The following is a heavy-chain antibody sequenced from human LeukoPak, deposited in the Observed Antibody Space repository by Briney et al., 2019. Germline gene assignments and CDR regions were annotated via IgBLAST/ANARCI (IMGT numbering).Heavy chain of an antibody. D-gene: IGHD2-15*01. CDR3: ARALGYCSGGSCYQPDY. V-gene: IGHV4-61*02. CDR1: GGSISSGSYY. Sequence: SETLSLTCTVSGGSISSGSYYWSWIRQPAGKGLEWIGRIYTSGSINYNPSLGSRVTISIDTSKNQFSLKLTSVTAADTAAYYCARALGYCSGGSCYQPDYWGQGILVTVSS. CDR2: IYTSGSI. J-gene: IGHJ4*02.